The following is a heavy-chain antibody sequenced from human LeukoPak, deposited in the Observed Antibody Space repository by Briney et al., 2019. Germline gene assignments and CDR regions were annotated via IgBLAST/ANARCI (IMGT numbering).Heavy chain of an antibody. CDR1: GFTFSNYG. CDR2: ISSSSSTM. D-gene: IGHD3-22*01. V-gene: IGHV3-48*01. CDR3: ARGRYYDSSGYSLDY. Sequence: PGGSLRLSCAASGFTFSNYGMNWVRQAPGKGLEWVSYISSSSSTMYYADSVKGRFTISRDNSKNTLYLQMNSLRAEDTAVYYCARGRYYDSSGYSLDYWGQGTLVTVSS. J-gene: IGHJ4*02.